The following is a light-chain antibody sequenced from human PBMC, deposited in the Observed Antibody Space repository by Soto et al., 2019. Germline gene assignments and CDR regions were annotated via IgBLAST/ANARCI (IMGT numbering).Light chain of an antibody. Sequence: QSALTQSASVSGSPGQSITISCTGISSDVGGYNYVSWYQQHPGKAPKLIIYDVSNRPSGVSTRFSGSKSGNTASLTISGLQAEDEADYSCSSYTSTNSWVFGGGTKLTVL. CDR2: DVS. V-gene: IGLV2-14*01. CDR3: SSYTSTNSWV. CDR1: SSDVGGYNY. J-gene: IGLJ3*02.